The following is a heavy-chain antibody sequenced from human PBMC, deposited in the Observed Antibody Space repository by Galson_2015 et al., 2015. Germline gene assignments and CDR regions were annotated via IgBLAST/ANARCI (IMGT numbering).Heavy chain of an antibody. V-gene: IGHV6-1*01. CDR3: ARMVGGTPDY. CDR2: TYHRSKWYT. Sequence: CAISGDSVSSNSAAWNWIRQSPPRGLEWLGRTYHRSKWYTDYAVSVKSRITVNPDTSKNQFSLQLNSVTPEDTAVYYCARMVGGTPDYSSQGTLVTVSS. D-gene: IGHD1-26*01. J-gene: IGHJ4*02. CDR1: GDSVSSNSAA.